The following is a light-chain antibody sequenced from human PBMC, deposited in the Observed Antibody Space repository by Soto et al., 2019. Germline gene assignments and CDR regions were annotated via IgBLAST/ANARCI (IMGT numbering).Light chain of an antibody. Sequence: QSALTQPASVSGSPGQSITISCTGTSSDVGGYNYVSWYQQYPGKAPKLIIYEVSNRPSGVSSRFSGSRSGYTASLTISDLQAEDEALYYCSSYASSSTLLFGGGTQLTVL. J-gene: IGLJ3*02. CDR2: EVS. CDR1: SSDVGGYNY. V-gene: IGLV2-14*01. CDR3: SSYASSSTLL.